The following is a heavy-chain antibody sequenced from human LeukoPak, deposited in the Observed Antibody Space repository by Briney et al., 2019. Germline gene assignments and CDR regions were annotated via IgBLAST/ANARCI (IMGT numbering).Heavy chain of an antibody. CDR2: INQSGNS. D-gene: IGHD4-11*01. CDR1: GGSLSGSY. J-gene: IGHJ4*02. CDR3: ARQKPSTFRQYGRGRPLDS. V-gene: IGHV4-34*01. Sequence: PSETLSLTCNVNGGSLSGSYWSWIRQSPEKGLEWIGEINQSGNSNYNPSLKSRVTILVDTSKNQFSLKLSSVTAADTAVYYCARQKPSTFRQYGRGRPLDSWGQGTLVTVSS.